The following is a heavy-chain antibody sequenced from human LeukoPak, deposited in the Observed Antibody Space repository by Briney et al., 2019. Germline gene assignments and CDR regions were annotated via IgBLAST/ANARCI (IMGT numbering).Heavy chain of an antibody. CDR3: ARDDWRDAFDI. V-gene: IGHV3-30-3*01. CDR2: ISYDGSNK. CDR1: GFTFSSYA. Sequence: GGSLRLSCAASGFTFSSYAMHWVRQAPGKGLEWVAVISYDGSNKYYADSVKGRFTISRDNSKNTLYLQMNSLRAEDTAVYYCARDDWRDAFDIWGQGTMVTVSS. D-gene: IGHD3-9*01. J-gene: IGHJ3*02.